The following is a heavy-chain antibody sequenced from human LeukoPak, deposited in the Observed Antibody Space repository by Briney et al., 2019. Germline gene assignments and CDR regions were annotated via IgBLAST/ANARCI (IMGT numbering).Heavy chain of an antibody. J-gene: IGHJ4*02. D-gene: IGHD1-26*01. V-gene: IGHV3-23*01. CDR2: ISGSGGST. Sequence: GGSLRLSCAASGFTFSSYATSWVRQAPGKGLEWVSAISGSGGSTYYADSVKGRFTISRDNSKNTLYLQMNSLRAEDTAVYYCARPPRGIVGATDWGQGTLVTVSS. CDR3: ARPPRGIVGATD. CDR1: GFTFSSYA.